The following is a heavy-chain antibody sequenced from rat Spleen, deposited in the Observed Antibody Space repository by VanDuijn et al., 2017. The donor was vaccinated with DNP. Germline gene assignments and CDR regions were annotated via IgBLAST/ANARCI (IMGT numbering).Heavy chain of an antibody. CDR2: ITYSGTT. CDR3: TKTYYGYNPHWFTY. Sequence: EVQLQESGPGLVKPSQSLSLACSVTGFSITSNYWGWIRKFPGDKMEWIGHITYSGTTNFNPSLKSRISITRDTSKNQFFLQLNSVTTEDSATYYCTKTYYGYNPHWFTYWGQGTLVTVSS. CDR1: GFSITSNY. J-gene: IGHJ3*01. V-gene: IGHV3-1*01. D-gene: IGHD1-9*01.